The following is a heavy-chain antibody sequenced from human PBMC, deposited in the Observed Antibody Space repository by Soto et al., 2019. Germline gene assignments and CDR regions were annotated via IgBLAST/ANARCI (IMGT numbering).Heavy chain of an antibody. J-gene: IGHJ6*02. V-gene: IGHV4-34*01. Sequence: GPGPSFPSETLSLTCAVYGGSFSGYYWSWIRQPPGKGLEWIGEINHSGSTNYNPSLKSRVTISVDTSKNQFSLKLSSVTAADTAVYYCARNLLDYDFWSGYSYGMDVWGQGTTVTVSS. CDR1: GGSFSGYY. D-gene: IGHD3-3*01. CDR3: ARNLLDYDFWSGYSYGMDV. CDR2: INHSGST.